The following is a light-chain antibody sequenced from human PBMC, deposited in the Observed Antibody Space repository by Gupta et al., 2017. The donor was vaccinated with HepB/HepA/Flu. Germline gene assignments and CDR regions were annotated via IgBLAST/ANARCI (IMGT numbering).Light chain of an antibody. CDR2: KAS. V-gene: IGKV1-5*03. CDR1: QSISSW. J-gene: IGKJ1*01. CDR3: QQYNSYSQT. Sequence: DIQMTQSPSTLSASVGDRVTITCRASQSISSWLAWYQQKPGKAHKLLIYKASSLESGVPSRFSGSGSGTEFTLTISSLQPDDFATYYCQQYNSYSQTFGQGTKVEIK.